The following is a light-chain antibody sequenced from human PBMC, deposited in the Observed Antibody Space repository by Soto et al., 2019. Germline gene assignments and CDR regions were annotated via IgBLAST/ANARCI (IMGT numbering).Light chain of an antibody. J-gene: IGKJ5*01. CDR1: QSVSNSY. Sequence: EIVLTQSPGTLSLSPGERATLSCRSSQSVSNSYLAWYQQKPGQAPRLLMYGASSRATGIPARFSGSGSGTDFTLTISRLEPEDFAVYYCQEYGSSPSITFGQGTRLEIK. CDR2: GAS. V-gene: IGKV3-20*01. CDR3: QEYGSSPSIT.